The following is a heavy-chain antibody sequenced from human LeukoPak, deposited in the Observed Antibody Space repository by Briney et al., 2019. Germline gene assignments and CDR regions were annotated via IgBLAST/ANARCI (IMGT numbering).Heavy chain of an antibody. V-gene: IGHV4-59*08. CDR2: IQYSGNT. Sequence: SETLSPTCTVSGGSISPNLWSWIRQPPGKGLEWIGYIQYSGNTEYNPSLESRVTISVDTSKNQVSLKLISVTAADTAVYYCARHVLRGGTVFDGWGQGTLVTVSS. J-gene: IGHJ4*02. D-gene: IGHD2-8*01. CDR1: GGSISPNL. CDR3: ARHVLRGGTVFDG.